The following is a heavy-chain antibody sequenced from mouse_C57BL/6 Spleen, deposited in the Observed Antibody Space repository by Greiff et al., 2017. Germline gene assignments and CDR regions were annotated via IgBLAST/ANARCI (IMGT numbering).Heavy chain of an antibody. CDR3: ARHEGPYYYGSSPYYFDY. V-gene: IGHV1-62-2*01. CDR1: GYTFTEYT. Sequence: QVQLQQSGAELVKPGASVKLSCKASGYTFTEYTIHWVKQRSGQGLEWIGWFYPGSGSIKYNEKFKDKATLTADKSSSTVYMELSRLTSEDSAVYFCARHEGPYYYGSSPYYFDYWGQGTTLTVSS. CDR2: FYPGSGSI. D-gene: IGHD1-1*01. J-gene: IGHJ2*01.